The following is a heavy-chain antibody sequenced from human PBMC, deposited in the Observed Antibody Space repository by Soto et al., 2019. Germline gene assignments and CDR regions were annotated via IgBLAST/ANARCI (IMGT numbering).Heavy chain of an antibody. CDR3: AKALSDPGCRGGGCQRTFHN. D-gene: IGHD2-15*01. CDR1: GFTFSNYA. CDR2: IQYDGSNE. Sequence: PGGSLRLSCAASGFTFSNYALHWVRQAPGKGLEWVAFIQYDGSNEYYAHSVRGRFTISRDNSRNTLFLEMNSLRPEDTAVYYCAKALSDPGCRGGGCQRTFHNWGPGTLVTVSS. J-gene: IGHJ4*02. V-gene: IGHV3-30*02.